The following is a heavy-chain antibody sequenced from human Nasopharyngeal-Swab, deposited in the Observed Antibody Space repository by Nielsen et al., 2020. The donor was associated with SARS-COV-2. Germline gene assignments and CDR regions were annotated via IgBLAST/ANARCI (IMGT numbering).Heavy chain of an antibody. CDR1: GFTFNDYA. Sequence: SLKISCAASGFTFNDYAMHGVRQGQGKGLEWVSGMRWNSGSIGYADSGKGRFTISRDNAKNSLYLQMNSLRAEDTALDCCPKDIVSYSSSCYVPVPYYYYVMDVWGQGTTVTVSS. CDR3: PKDIVSYSSSCYVPVPYYYYVMDV. J-gene: IGHJ6*02. V-gene: IGHV3-9*01. D-gene: IGHD6-13*01. CDR2: MRWNSGSI.